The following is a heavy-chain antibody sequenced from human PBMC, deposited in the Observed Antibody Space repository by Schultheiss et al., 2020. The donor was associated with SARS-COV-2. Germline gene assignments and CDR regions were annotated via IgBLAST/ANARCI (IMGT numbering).Heavy chain of an antibody. V-gene: IGHV4-61*01. CDR2: IYYSGST. J-gene: IGHJ4*02. CDR3: ARDPSPDYGDNYFDY. Sequence: SETLSLTCAVSGGSVSRGSYYWSWIRQPPGKGLEWIGHIYYSGSTNYNPSLKSRVTISVDKSKNQFSLKLSSVTAADTAVYYCARDPSPDYGDNYFDYWGQGTLVTVSS. D-gene: IGHD4-17*01. CDR1: GGSVSRGSYY.